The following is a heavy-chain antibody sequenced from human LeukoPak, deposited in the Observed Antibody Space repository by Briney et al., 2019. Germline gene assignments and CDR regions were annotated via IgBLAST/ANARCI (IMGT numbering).Heavy chain of an antibody. J-gene: IGHJ5*02. CDR3: ARDNSYCTTTNCYYNWFDP. CDR2: IYYSGST. D-gene: IGHD2-2*01. CDR1: GGSISSYY. V-gene: IGHV4-59*12. Sequence: SETLSLTCTVSGGSISSYYWSWIRQPPGKGLEWIGYIYYSGSTNYNPSLKSRVTISVDTSKNQFSLKLSSVTAADTAVYYCARDNSYCTTTNCYYNWFDPWGQGTLVTVSS.